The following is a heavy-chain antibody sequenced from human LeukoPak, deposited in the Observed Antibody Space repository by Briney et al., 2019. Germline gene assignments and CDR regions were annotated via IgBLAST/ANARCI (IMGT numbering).Heavy chain of an antibody. CDR3: ARDLTSSWYSYYYYGMDV. CDR1: GFTFSSYA. D-gene: IGHD6-13*01. J-gene: IGHJ6*02. CDR2: ISYDGSNK. Sequence: PGGSLRLSCAASGFTFSSYAMHWVRQAPGKGLEWVAVISYDGSNKYYADSVKGRFTISRDNSKNTLYLQMNSLRAEDTAVYYCARDLTSSWYSYYYYGMDVWGQGTTVTVSS. V-gene: IGHV3-30-3*01.